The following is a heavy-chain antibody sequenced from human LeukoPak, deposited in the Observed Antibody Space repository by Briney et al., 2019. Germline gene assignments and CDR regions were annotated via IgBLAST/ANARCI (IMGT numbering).Heavy chain of an antibody. CDR3: ARDDVAVTGALDF. CDR2: IWYDGSNK. V-gene: IGHV3-33*01. CDR1: GYTFSSYG. D-gene: IGHD6-19*01. J-gene: IGHJ4*02. Sequence: GSLRLSCAASGYTFSSYGMHWVRQAPGKGLEWVAVIWYDGSNKYYADSVKGRFTISRDNSKNTLYLQMNSLRAEDTAVYYCARDDVAVTGALDFWGQGTLVTVSS.